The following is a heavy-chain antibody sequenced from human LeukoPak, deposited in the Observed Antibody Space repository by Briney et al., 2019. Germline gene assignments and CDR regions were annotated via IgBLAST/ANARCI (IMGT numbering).Heavy chain of an antibody. D-gene: IGHD5-12*01. CDR3: ARARGYSGYVAYYMDV. Sequence: ASVKVSCKASGYTFTSYDINWVRQATGQGLEWMGWTNPNSGNTGYAQKFQGRVTMTRNTSISTAYMELSSLRSEDTAVYYCARARGYSGYVAYYMDVWGEGTTVTVSS. CDR1: GYTFTSYD. J-gene: IGHJ6*03. CDR2: TNPNSGNT. V-gene: IGHV1-8*01.